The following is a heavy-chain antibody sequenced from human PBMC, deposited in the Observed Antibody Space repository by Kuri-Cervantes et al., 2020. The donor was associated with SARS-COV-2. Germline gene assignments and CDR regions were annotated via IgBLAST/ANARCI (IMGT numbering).Heavy chain of an antibody. CDR2: INHSGST. CDR1: GGSFSDYY. CDR3: ARREGSYYDSSGYYLSDY. V-gene: IGHV4-34*01. Sequence: SQTLSLTCAVYGGSFSDYYWNWIRQPPGKGLEWIGEINHSGSTNYNPSLKSRVTISVDTSKNQFSLKLSSVTAADTAVHYCARREGSYYDSSGYYLSDYWGQGTLVTVSS. J-gene: IGHJ4*02. D-gene: IGHD3-22*01.